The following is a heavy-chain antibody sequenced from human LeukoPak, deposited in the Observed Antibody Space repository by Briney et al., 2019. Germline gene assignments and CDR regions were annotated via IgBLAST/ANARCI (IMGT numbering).Heavy chain of an antibody. V-gene: IGHV4-34*01. CDR3: ARSSLGDY. Sequence: PSETLSLTCAVYGGSFSGYYWSWIRQPPGKGLEWIGEINHSGSTNYNPSLKSRVTISVDTSKNQFSLKLSSVTAADTAVYYCARSSLGDYWGQGTLVTVSS. D-gene: IGHD6-6*01. CDR2: INHSGST. CDR1: GGSFSGYY. J-gene: IGHJ4*02.